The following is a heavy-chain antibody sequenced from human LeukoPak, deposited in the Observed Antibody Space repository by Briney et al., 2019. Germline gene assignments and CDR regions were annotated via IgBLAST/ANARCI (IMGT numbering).Heavy chain of an antibody. D-gene: IGHD3-22*01. J-gene: IGHJ4*02. CDR1: GYTFTSYG. V-gene: IGHV1-18*01. CDR3: ARATYYYDSSGPTLFDY. Sequence: ASVKVSCKASGYTFTSYGISWVRQAPGQGLEWMGWISAYNGNTNYAQKLQGRVTMTTDTSTSTAYMELRSLRSDDTAVYYCARATYYYDSSGPTLFDYWGQGTLVTVSS. CDR2: ISAYNGNT.